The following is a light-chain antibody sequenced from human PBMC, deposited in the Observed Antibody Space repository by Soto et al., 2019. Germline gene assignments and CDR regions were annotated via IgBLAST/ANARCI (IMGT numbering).Light chain of an antibody. Sequence: EIVLTQSPGTLSLYPGESATLSCRASQSVTSNYIAWYQQKPGQAPRLLIHGATTRATGIPARFSGSGSGTEFTLTISSLQSEDFAVYYCQEYINWPRLTFGGGTKVDIK. CDR2: GAT. J-gene: IGKJ4*01. V-gene: IGKV3-15*01. CDR3: QEYINWPRLT. CDR1: QSVTSN.